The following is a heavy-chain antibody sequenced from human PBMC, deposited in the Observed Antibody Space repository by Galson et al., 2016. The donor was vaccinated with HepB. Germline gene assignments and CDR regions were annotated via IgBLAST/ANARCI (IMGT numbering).Heavy chain of an antibody. Sequence: ETLSLTCTVSGASLSPYYWSWIRRPPGKGLEWIGYIYYSGNTYYNPSLESRVTISVDTSKNQFSPKLTSATPADPAVYYCARDHGYSGWFDPWGQGTLVAVSS. CDR2: IYYSGNT. D-gene: IGHD5-18*01. V-gene: IGHV4-59*01. CDR3: ARDHGYSGWFDP. J-gene: IGHJ5*02. CDR1: GASLSPYY.